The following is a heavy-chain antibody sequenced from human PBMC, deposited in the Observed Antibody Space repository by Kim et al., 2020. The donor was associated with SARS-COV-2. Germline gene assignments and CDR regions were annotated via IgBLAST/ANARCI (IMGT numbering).Heavy chain of an antibody. V-gene: IGHV5-51*01. CDR3: AKYGQIYGDFGDV. Sequence: GESLKISCKGSGYNFNDFWIAWVRQMPGKGLESMGIIYPDDSDVRYNTPFHGQVTISVDKTISTAYLQWSSLKASDTAIYFCAKYGQIYGDFGDVWGQGTSVTVSS. CDR1: GYNFNDFW. CDR2: IYPDDSDV. J-gene: IGHJ6*02. D-gene: IGHD2-21*02.